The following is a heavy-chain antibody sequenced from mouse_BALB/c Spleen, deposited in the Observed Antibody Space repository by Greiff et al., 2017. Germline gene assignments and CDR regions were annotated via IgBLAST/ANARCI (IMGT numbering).Heavy chain of an antibody. J-gene: IGHJ3*01. V-gene: IGHV5-4*02. CDR3: ARGEGNFAY. CDR1: GFTFSDYY. Sequence: EVPRVESGGGLVKPGGSLTLSCAASGFTFSDYYMYWVRQTPEKRLEWVATISDGGSYTYYPDSVKGRFTISRDNAKNNLYLQMSSLKSEDTAMYYCARGEGNFAYWGQGTLVTVSA. CDR2: ISDGGSYT.